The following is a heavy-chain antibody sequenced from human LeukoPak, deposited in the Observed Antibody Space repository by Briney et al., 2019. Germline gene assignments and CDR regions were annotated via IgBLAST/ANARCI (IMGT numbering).Heavy chain of an antibody. CDR1: GYTFNSYA. J-gene: IGHJ5*02. V-gene: IGHV1-3*01. CDR3: ARGSVNRNWFDP. D-gene: IGHD1-14*01. Sequence: ASVKVSCKASGYTFNSYAMHWVRQAPGQRLEWMGWINAGNGNTKYSQKFQGRVTITRDTSASTAYMELSSLRSEDTAVYYCARGSVNRNWFDPWGQGTLVTVSS. CDR2: INAGNGNT.